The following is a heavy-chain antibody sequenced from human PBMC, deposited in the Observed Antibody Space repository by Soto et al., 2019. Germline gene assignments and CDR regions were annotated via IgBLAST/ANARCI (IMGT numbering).Heavy chain of an antibody. CDR3: ARQPTTGDTDLWFDP. CDR2: IYYSGST. CDR1: GGSISIYY. V-gene: IGHV4-59*08. D-gene: IGHD2-21*01. Sequence: PSETLSLTYTVSGGSISIYYWSWIRQPPGKGLEWLGYIYYSGSTNYNPSLTSRVTVSVDTSKNQFSLKLRSVTAADTAVYYCARQPTTGDTDLWFDPWGQGTLVTVSS. J-gene: IGHJ5*02.